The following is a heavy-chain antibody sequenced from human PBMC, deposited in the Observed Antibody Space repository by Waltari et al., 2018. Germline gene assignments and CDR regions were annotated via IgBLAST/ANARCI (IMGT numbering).Heavy chain of an antibody. CDR3: ASSLNDYGDYSFQH. D-gene: IGHD4-17*01. CDR1: GYSISSGYY. V-gene: IGHV4-38-2*01. CDR2: IYHSGST. Sequence: QVQLQESGPGLVKPSETLSLTCAVSGYSISSGYYWGWIRQPPGKGLEWIGSIYHSGSTYYNPSLKSRVTISVATSKNQFSLKLSSVTAADTAVYYCASSLNDYGDYSFQHWGQGTLVTVSS. J-gene: IGHJ1*01.